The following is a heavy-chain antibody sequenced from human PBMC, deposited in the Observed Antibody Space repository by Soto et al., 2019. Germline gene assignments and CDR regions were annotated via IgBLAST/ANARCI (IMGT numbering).Heavy chain of an antibody. V-gene: IGHV3-23*01. CDR1: GFTFSSYA. J-gene: IGHJ3*02. CDR2: ISGSGGST. CDR3: AKDKYCSGGSCYPGAFAI. Sequence: GGSLRLSCAASGFTFSSYAMSWVRQAPGKGLEWVSAISGSGGSTYYADSVKGRFTISRDNSKNTLYLQMNSLRAEDTAVYYCAKDKYCSGGSCYPGAFAIWGQGTMVTVSS. D-gene: IGHD2-15*01.